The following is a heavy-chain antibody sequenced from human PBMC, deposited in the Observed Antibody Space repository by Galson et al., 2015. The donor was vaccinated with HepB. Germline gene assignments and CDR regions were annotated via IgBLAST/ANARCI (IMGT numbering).Heavy chain of an antibody. J-gene: IGHJ6*02. Sequence: SVKVSCKASGYSFTDYYMHWVRQAPGQGLEWMGWINPNSGDTYYAQMFQGRVTTTRDKSISTAYMEPTSLRSDDTAVYYCARGRLTIFAVVTDVRDYYYRMDVWGQGTTVTVSS. CDR3: ARGRLTIFAVVTDVRDYYYRMDV. CDR2: INPNSGDT. D-gene: IGHD3-3*01. V-gene: IGHV1-2*02. CDR1: GYSFTDYY.